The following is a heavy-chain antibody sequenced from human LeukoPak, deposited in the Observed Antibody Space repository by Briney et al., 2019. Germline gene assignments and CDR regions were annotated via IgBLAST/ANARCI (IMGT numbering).Heavy chain of an antibody. CDR2: NYTSGCT. Sequence: SETLSLTCTVSGGSISGSSYYWGWIRQPAGKGLEWIGRNYTSGCTNYNPSLKSRVTMSVDTSKNQFSLKLSSVTAADTAVYYCARDRPYSSSWYGGYYYYYMDVWGKGTTVTVSS. V-gene: IGHV4-61*02. CDR1: GGSISGSSYY. J-gene: IGHJ6*03. D-gene: IGHD6-13*01. CDR3: ARDRPYSSSWYGGYYYYYMDV.